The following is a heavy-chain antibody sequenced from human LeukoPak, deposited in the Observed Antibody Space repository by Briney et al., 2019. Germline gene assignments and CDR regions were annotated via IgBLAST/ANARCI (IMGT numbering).Heavy chain of an antibody. Sequence: GGSLRLSCAASGITLSNYWMHWVRQVPGKGLVWVSRINYEGSTTSYADSVKGRFTISRDNAKNTLYLQMNSLRAEDTSVYYCATSSYGGNFGLFDYRGQGILVTVSS. CDR3: ATSSYGGNFGLFDY. CDR1: GITLSNYW. D-gene: IGHD4-23*01. CDR2: INYEGSTT. J-gene: IGHJ4*02. V-gene: IGHV3-74*01.